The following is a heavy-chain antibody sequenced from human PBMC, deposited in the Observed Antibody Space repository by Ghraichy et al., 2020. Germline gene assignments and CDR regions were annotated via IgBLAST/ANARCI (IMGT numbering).Heavy chain of an antibody. CDR2: IYYSGST. CDR3: ARMTRTDTGYRLDY. V-gene: IGHV4-61*01. D-gene: IGHD5-18*01. CDR1: GGSVSSGSYY. J-gene: IGHJ4*02. Sequence: SETLSLTCTVSGGSVSSGSYYWSWIRQPPGKGLEWIGYIYYSGSTNYNPSLKSRVTISVDTSKNQFSLKLSSVTAADTAVYYCARMTRTDTGYRLDYWGQGTLVTVSS.